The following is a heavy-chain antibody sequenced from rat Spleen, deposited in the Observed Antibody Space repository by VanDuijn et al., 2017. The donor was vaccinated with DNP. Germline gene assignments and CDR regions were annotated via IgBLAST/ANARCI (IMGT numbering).Heavy chain of an antibody. CDR2: ISYSGST. Sequence: EVYLQESGPGLVKPSQSLSLTCSVTGYSITSSYRWNWIRKFPGNKMEYIGHISYSGSTNYNPSLKSRISITRDTSKNHFFLHLNSVTTEDTATYYCARWTRYFDYWGQGAMVTVSS. D-gene: IGHD1-7*01. J-gene: IGHJ2*01. CDR3: ARWTRYFDY. CDR1: GYSITSSY. V-gene: IGHV3-1*01.